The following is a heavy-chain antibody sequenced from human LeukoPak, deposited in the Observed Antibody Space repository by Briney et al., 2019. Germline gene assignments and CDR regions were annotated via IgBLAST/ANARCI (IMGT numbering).Heavy chain of an antibody. V-gene: IGHV4-34*01. CDR3: ARGRGPVTMVRGMFDP. Sequence: PSETLSLTCAVYGGSFSGYYWSWIRQPPGKGLEWIGEINHSGSTNYNPSLKSRVTISVDTSKNQFSLKLSSVTAADTAVYYCARGRGPVTMVRGMFDPWGEGTLVTVSS. J-gene: IGHJ5*02. CDR1: GGSFSGYY. D-gene: IGHD3-10*01. CDR2: INHSGST.